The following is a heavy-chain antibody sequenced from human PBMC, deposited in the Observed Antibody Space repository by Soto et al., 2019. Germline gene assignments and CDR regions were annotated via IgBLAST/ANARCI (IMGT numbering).Heavy chain of an antibody. CDR3: AREEVPQWFSKGYYGLDV. J-gene: IGHJ6*02. V-gene: IGHV4-34*01. CDR2: INHSGST. CDR1: GGSFSGYY. D-gene: IGHD6-13*01. Sequence: QVQLQQWGAGLLKPSETLSLTCGVYGGSFSGYYWSWIRQSPGKGLQWIGEINHSGSTNYNPSLKRRVSIAIDMSKNQFSLKLSSVTAADTAVYYCAREEVPQWFSKGYYGLDVWGQGTTVTVSS.